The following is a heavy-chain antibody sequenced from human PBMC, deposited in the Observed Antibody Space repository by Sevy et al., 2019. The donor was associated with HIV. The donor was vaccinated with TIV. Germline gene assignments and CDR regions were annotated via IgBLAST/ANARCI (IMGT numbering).Heavy chain of an antibody. CDR2: ISISSSTK. CDR1: GFTFSSYN. J-gene: IGHJ5*02. V-gene: IGHV3-48*02. Sequence: GGSLRLSCVASGFTFSSYNMNWVRQGPGKGLEWISYISISSSTKYYADSVKGRFTISRDNAKNSLYLQMNSLRDEDTAVYYCARDRDNGGSGRYNDPWGQGTLVTVSS. CDR3: ARDRDNGGSGRYNDP. D-gene: IGHD6-19*01.